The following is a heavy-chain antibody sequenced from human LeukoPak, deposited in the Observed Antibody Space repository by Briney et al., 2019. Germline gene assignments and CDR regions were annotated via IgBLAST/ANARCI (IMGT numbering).Heavy chain of an antibody. CDR1: GGSISSSTYY. CDR2: INHSGST. Sequence: SETLSLTCTASGGSISSSTYYWGWIRQPPWKGLEWIGEINHSGSTNYNPSLKSRVTISVDTSKNQFSLKLSSVTAADTAVYYCARGVQRSFWSGYYSRWFDPWGQGTLVTVSS. J-gene: IGHJ5*02. V-gene: IGHV4-39*07. CDR3: ARGVQRSFWSGYYSRWFDP. D-gene: IGHD3-3*01.